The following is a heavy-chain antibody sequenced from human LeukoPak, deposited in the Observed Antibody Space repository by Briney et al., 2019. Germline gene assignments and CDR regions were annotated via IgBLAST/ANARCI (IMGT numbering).Heavy chain of an antibody. Sequence: PSETLSLTCAVYGGSFSGYYWSWIRQPPGKGLEWIGEINHSGSTNYNPSLKCRVTISVDTSKNQFSLKLSSVTAADTAVYYCAAGSYSFYYMGVWGKGTTVIISS. CDR3: AAGSYSFYYMGV. CDR1: GGSFSGYY. V-gene: IGHV4-34*01. CDR2: INHSGST. D-gene: IGHD3-10*01. J-gene: IGHJ6*03.